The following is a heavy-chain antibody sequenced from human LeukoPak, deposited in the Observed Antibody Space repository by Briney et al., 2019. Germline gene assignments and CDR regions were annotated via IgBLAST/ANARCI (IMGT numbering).Heavy chain of an antibody. CDR2: IYYSGST. V-gene: IGHV4-59*01. CDR3: ATGGRLYYFDY. D-gene: IGHD3-16*01. CDR1: GGSISSYY. J-gene: IGHJ4*02. Sequence: SETLSLTCTVSGGSISSYYWSWIRQPPGKGLEWIGYIYYSGSTNYNPSLESRVTISVDTSKNQFSLKLSSVTAADTAVYYCATGGRLYYFDYWGQGTLVTVSS.